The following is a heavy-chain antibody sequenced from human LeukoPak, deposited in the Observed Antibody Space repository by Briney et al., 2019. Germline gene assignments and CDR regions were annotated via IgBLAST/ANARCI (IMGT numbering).Heavy chain of an antibody. CDR1: GGSFSGYH. D-gene: IGHD2-8*01. J-gene: IGHJ5*02. CDR2: INHSGST. V-gene: IGHV4-34*01. CDR3: ATRSGLGYCTNGVCPNWFDP. Sequence: SETLSLTCAVYGGSFSGYHWSWIRQPPGKGLEWIGEINHSGSTNYNPSLKSRVTISVDTSKNQFSLKLSSVTAADTAVYYCATRSGLGYCTNGVCPNWFDPWGQGTLVTVSS.